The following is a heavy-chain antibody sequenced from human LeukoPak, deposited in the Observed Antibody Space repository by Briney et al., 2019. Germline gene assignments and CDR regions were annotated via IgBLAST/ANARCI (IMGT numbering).Heavy chain of an antibody. V-gene: IGHV3-64*01. D-gene: IGHD2-2*01. J-gene: IGHJ4*02. CDR2: ISGDGGST. Sequence: PGGSLRLSCAASGFVFNTYSMHWVRQAPGKGLECVSAISGDGGSTYYANSVKGRFTISRDNSKSALYLQMGSLRPDGTALYYCAREQPAGSTDYWGQGTLVTVSS. CDR3: AREQPAGSTDY. CDR1: GFVFNTYS.